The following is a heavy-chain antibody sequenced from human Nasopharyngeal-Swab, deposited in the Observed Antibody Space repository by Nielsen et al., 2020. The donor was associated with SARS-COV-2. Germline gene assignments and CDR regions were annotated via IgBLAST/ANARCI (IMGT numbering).Heavy chain of an antibody. CDR1: GFTFSSYD. V-gene: IGHV3-13*01. CDR2: IGTAGDT. CDR3: ARSRTAMTSPYYYYGMDV. J-gene: IGHJ6*02. Sequence: GGSLRLSCAASGFTFSSYDMHWVRQATGKGLEWVSAIGTAGDTYYPGSVKGRFTISRENAKNSLYLQMNSLRAGDTAVYCCARSRTAMTSPYYYYGMDVWGQGTTVTVSS. D-gene: IGHD5-18*01.